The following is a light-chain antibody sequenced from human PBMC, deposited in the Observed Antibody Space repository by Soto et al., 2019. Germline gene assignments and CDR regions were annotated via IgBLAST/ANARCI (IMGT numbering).Light chain of an antibody. CDR3: SSFSGSDTPYV. J-gene: IGLJ1*01. V-gene: IGLV2-14*03. CDR1: SRDIGGYDF. CDR2: DVS. Sequence: QSALAQPPSVSGSPGQSITISCAGSSRDIGGYDFVSWYQQHPGEVPKLIIFDVSERPSGVSDRFSGSKSGDTASLTISGLQVEDEADYYCSSFSGSDTPYVFGTGTKVTVL.